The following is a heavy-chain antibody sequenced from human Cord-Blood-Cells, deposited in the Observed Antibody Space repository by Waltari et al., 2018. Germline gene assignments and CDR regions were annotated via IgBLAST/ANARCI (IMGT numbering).Heavy chain of an antibody. Sequence: VQLLQSGAAVTKPGQSLTTSCTGSGNSFTSSRIARLRPMPGKGLEWRGIIYPGDSDTGYSPSFQGQVTISADKSISTAYLQWSSLKASDTAMYYCASGSAAPDAFDIWGQGTMVTVSS. CDR2: IYPGDSDT. J-gene: IGHJ3*02. V-gene: IGHV5-51*01. D-gene: IGHD2-2*01. CDR3: ASGSAAPDAFDI. CDR1: GNSFTSSR.